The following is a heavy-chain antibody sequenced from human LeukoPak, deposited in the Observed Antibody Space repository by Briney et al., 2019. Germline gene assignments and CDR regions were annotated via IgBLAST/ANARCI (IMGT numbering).Heavy chain of an antibody. J-gene: IGHJ4*02. CDR2: IWEDETNI. CDR3: ARVGYNSGWYEY. CDR1: GFTFRIYG. Sequence: PGTSLRLSCEASGFTFRIYGMHWVRQAPGKGLEWVAAIWEDETNIHYADSVKGRFTISRDNSKNRLYLQMNNLRAEDTALYFCARVGYNSGWYEYWGQGTLVTVSS. V-gene: IGHV3-33*01. D-gene: IGHD6-19*01.